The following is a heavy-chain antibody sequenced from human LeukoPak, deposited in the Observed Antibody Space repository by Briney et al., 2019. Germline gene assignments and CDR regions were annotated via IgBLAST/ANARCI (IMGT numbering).Heavy chain of an antibody. V-gene: IGHV3-23*01. Sequence: GGSLRLSCAASGFTFSSYAMSWVRQAPGKGLEWVSAISGSGGSTYYADSVKGRFTISRDNSKNTLYLQMNSLRAEGTAVYYCAKVRGDGYNPFDYWGQGTLVTVSS. CDR3: AKVRGDGYNPFDY. D-gene: IGHD5-24*01. CDR1: GFTFSSYA. CDR2: ISGSGGST. J-gene: IGHJ4*02.